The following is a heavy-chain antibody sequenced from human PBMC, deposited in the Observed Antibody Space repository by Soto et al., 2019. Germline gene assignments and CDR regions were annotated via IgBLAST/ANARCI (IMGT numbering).Heavy chain of an antibody. V-gene: IGHV1-18*01. Sequence: QVQLVQSGPEVKKPGASVKVSCKASAYTFNTYGISWVRRAPGQGLEWMGWISGHNGQTNYAQKFRGRVTITTDTSTSKAYMELRSLRSDDTAIYYCAREGRKQLWVEGRNAMDVWGQGTTVTVSS. J-gene: IGHJ6*02. CDR2: ISGHNGQT. CDR3: AREGRKQLWVEGRNAMDV. D-gene: IGHD5-18*01. CDR1: AYTFNTYG.